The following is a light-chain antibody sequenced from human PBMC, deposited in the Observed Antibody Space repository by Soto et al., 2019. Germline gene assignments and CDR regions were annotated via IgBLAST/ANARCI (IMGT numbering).Light chain of an antibody. CDR3: QACDSDLSGVV. CDR2: GNS. Sequence: QSVLTQPPSVSGAPGQRVTISCTGSSSNIGAGYDVHWYQQLPGTAPKLLIYGNSNRPSGVIDRLSGSMSSTSASLALAELGAEDEADYYCQACDSDLSGVVFGGGTKLTVL. J-gene: IGLJ2*01. V-gene: IGLV1-40*01. CDR1: SSNIGAGYD.